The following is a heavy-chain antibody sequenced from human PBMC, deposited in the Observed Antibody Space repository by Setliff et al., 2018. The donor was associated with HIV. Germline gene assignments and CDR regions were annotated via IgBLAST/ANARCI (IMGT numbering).Heavy chain of an antibody. V-gene: IGHV4-59*01. CDR3: ARAECSGGSCDSPGY. D-gene: IGHD2-15*01. CDR2: IYDRGGT. Sequence: PSETLSLTCTVSGGSISSYYWSWIRQPPEKGLEWIGYIYDRGGTNYNPSLKSRVTISLDKSKNQFSLKLNSVTAAATAVYYCARAECSGGSCDSPGYWGQGTLVTVSS. J-gene: IGHJ4*02. CDR1: GGSISSYY.